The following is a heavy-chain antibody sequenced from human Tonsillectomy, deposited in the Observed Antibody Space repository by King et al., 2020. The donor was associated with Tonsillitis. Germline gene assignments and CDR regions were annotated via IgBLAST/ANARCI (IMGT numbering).Heavy chain of an antibody. D-gene: IGHD3-10*01. Sequence: QLVQSGGGVVQPGGSLRLSCAASGFIFDDYAMHWVRQAPGKGLEWVSLISGDGGSTNSADSVKGRFTISRDNSKNSLYLQINSLRTEDTAVYYCAKNHYGSGSYYKDAYMDVWGKGTTVTVSS. V-gene: IGHV3-43*02. CDR1: GFIFDDYA. J-gene: IGHJ6*03. CDR2: ISGDGGST. CDR3: AKNHYGSGSYYKDAYMDV.